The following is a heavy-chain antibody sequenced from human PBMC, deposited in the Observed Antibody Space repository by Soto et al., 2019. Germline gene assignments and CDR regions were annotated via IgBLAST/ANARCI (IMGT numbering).Heavy chain of an antibody. CDR3: ASEGGWGSYYQPPCYYGMDV. J-gene: IGHJ6*02. Sequence: PGESLKISCKGSGYSFTSYWISWVRQMPGKGLEWMGRIDPSDSYTNYSPSFQGHVTISADKSISTAYLQWSSLKASDTAMYYCASEGGWGSYYQPPCYYGMDVWGQGTPVTVSS. V-gene: IGHV5-10-1*01. CDR1: GYSFTSYW. CDR2: IDPSDSYT. D-gene: IGHD3-10*01.